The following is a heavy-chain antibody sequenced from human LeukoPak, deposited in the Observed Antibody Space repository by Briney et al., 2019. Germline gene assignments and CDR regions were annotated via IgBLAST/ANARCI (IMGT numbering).Heavy chain of an antibody. Sequence: GGSLRLSCAASGFTFSSYAMSWVRQAPGKGLEWVSAISGSGGSTYYADSVKGRFTISRDNSKNTLYLQMNSLRAEDTAVYYCAKGQGGYENHNWFDLWGQGTLVTVSS. CDR2: ISGSGGST. J-gene: IGHJ5*02. CDR3: AKGQGGYENHNWFDL. V-gene: IGHV3-23*01. D-gene: IGHD5-12*01. CDR1: GFTFSSYA.